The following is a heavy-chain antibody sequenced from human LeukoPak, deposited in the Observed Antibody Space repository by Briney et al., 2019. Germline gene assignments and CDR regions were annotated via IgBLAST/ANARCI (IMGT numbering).Heavy chain of an antibody. J-gene: IGHJ4*02. V-gene: IGHV3-20*04. CDR1: GFTFDNYG. D-gene: IGHD3-3*01. CDR2: INGNGGST. Sequence: GGSLRLSCAASGFTFDNYGMSWVRQVPGKGLGWVSSINGNGGSTAYADSVKGRFTISRDNAKNSLYLQMNSLRAEDTVFYYCARHDFWSGFKGGDYWGQGTLVTVPS. CDR3: ARHDFWSGFKGGDY.